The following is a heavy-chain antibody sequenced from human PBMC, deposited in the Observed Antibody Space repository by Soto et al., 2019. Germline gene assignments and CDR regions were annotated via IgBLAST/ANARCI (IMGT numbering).Heavy chain of an antibody. CDR2: ISYSGGT. Sequence: SETLSLTCTVSGDSVTTGSSSWTWIRQPPGNGLEWIGNISYSGGTNYNPSLKGRVTIALDSSKNQFSLKLTSVTAADTAVYYCAKMWMTPYDSWGHGSLVT. V-gene: IGHV4-61*01. CDR1: GDSVTTGSSS. J-gene: IGHJ5*01. D-gene: IGHD5-12*01. CDR3: AKMWMTPYDS.